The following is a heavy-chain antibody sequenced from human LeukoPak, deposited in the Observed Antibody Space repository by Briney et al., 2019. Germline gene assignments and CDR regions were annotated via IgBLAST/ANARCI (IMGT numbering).Heavy chain of an antibody. V-gene: IGHV3-30*04. D-gene: IGHD1-26*01. Sequence: PGGSLRLSCAASGFTLSNYAMHWVRQAPGEGLEWVATISFNGRNKYYAESVKGRLTISRDNPQNTLYLQMNSLRVDDTALYFCARDIWEDAVVGSTTVADYWGQGTLVTVSS. CDR3: ARDIWEDAVVGSTTVADY. CDR2: ISFNGRNK. CDR1: GFTLSNYA. J-gene: IGHJ4*02.